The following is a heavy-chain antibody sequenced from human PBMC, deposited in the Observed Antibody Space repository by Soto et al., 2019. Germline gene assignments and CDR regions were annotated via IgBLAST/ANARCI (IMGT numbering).Heavy chain of an antibody. CDR1: GGSISSGAYY. D-gene: IGHD5-12*01. V-gene: IGHV4-31*03. CDR3: ASSGRATLSLTGPPPLYYKYGMDV. CDR2: MYYSWST. Sequence: QVQLQESGPGLVEPSQTLSLTCTVSGGSISSGAYYWSWIRQHPGKGLEWIGYMYYSWSTYYNPSLKSRGTKSVETSKNQLSLKLSAVTAADTAVYYCASSGRATLSLTGPPPLYYKYGMDVLCQGTTLTVSS. J-gene: IGHJ6*02.